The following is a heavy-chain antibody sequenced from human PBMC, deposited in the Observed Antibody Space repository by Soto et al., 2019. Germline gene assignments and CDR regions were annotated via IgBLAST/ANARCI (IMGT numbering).Heavy chain of an antibody. CDR1: GFTFSSYA. CDR3: VKGRVDAGAVECYFQH. CDR2: ISGSGGST. V-gene: IGHV3-23*01. Sequence: EVQLLESGGGLVQPGGSLRLSCAASGFTFSSYAMSWVRQAPGKGLVWVSAISGSGGSTYYADSVKGRFTISRVNTRTSLFLHMISLRAEDTAVYHCVKGRVDAGAVECYFQHWGKGTLDTVSS. D-gene: IGHD1-1*01. J-gene: IGHJ1*01.